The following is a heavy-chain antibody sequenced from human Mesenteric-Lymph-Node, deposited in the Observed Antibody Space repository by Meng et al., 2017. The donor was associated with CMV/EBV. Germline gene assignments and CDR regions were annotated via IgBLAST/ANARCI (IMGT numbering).Heavy chain of an antibody. CDR1: GSFSGYY. V-gene: IGHV4-34*01. D-gene: IGHD2-2*02. CDR3: ARNPLAYTSCYKGSGYFDS. Sequence: GSFSGYYWSWIRQPPGKGLEWIGEINQSGSNNYNPSLRSRVTISVDTSNNQVSLNLRFVTAADTAVYYCARNPLAYTSCYKGSGYFDSWGQGTLVTVS. J-gene: IGHJ4*02. CDR2: INQSGSN.